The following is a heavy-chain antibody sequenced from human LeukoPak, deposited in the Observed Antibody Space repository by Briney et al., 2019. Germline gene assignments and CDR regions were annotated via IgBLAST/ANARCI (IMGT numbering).Heavy chain of an antibody. Sequence: SETLSLTCAVYGGSFSGYYWSWVRQPPGKGLEWVGEIYLRGNTNYNPSLESRVSISVDESKTQLSLRLESVTAADTAVYYCARGTITTVTDSWGPGTLVTVSS. CDR1: GGSFSGYY. V-gene: IGHV4-34*01. J-gene: IGHJ4*02. CDR3: ARGTITTVTDS. CDR2: IYLRGNT. D-gene: IGHD4-17*01.